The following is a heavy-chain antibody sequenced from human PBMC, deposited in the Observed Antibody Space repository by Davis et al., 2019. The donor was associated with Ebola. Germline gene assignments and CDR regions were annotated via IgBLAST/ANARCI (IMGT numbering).Heavy chain of an antibody. D-gene: IGHD1-7*01. CDR1: GFSLSTARMG. Sequence: SGPTLVKPTATLTLTCTVSGFSLSTARMGVSWIRQPPGKALEWLAHIFSSDRKSYSTSLRTRVTISKDTSKNQVVLTMTNMDPMDTGTYYCARIVEGSGTSAFDYWGQGTLVTVSS. CDR3: ARIVEGSGTSAFDY. J-gene: IGHJ4*02. V-gene: IGHV2-26*01. CDR2: IFSSDRK.